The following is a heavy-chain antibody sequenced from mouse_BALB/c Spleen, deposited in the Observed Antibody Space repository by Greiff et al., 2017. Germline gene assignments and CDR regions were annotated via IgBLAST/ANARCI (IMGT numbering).Heavy chain of an antibody. CDR2: INPGSGDT. CDR3: ARDDGFFSFAY. CDR1: GYAFTNYL. J-gene: IGHJ3*01. V-gene: IGHV1-54*01. Sequence: QVQLKESGAELVRPGTSVKVSCKASGYAFTNYLIEWVKKRPGQGLEWIGVINPGSGDTNYNEKFKGKATLTTDKSSSSAYMQLSSLTSDDSAVYFCARDDGFFSFAYWGQGTLVTVSA. D-gene: IGHD2-3*01.